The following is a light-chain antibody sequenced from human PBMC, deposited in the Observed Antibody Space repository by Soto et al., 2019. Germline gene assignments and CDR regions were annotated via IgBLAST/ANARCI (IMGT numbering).Light chain of an antibody. CDR3: YSYAGRNIWV. Sequence: QSVLTQPPSVSGAPGQRVTISCTGSSSNIGAGYDVHWYQQRPGTAPKLLIFGNINRPSGVPDRFSGSKSGTSASLAITGLQADDEAVYYCYSYAGRNIWVFGGGTKVTVL. V-gene: IGLV1-40*01. J-gene: IGLJ3*02. CDR1: SSNIGAGYD. CDR2: GNI.